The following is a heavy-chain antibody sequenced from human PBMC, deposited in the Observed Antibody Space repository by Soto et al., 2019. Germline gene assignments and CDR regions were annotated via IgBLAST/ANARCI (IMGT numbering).Heavy chain of an antibody. CDR2: IIPIFGTA. J-gene: IGHJ6*02. CDR1: GGTFSSYA. V-gene: IGHV1-69*01. CDR3: ARSIVVVVAAASYYGMDV. Sequence: QVQLVQSGAEVKKPGSSVKVSCKASGGTFSSYAISWVRQAPGQGLEWMGGIIPIFGTANYAQKFQGRVTITADESTSRAYMELSSLRSEDTAVYYCARSIVVVVAAASYYGMDVWGQGTTVTVSS. D-gene: IGHD2-15*01.